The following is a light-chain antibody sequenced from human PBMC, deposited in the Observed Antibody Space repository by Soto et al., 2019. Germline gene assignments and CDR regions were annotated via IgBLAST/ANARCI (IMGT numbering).Light chain of an antibody. CDR1: QSVTGSY. CDR3: HQYGNSPVT. Sequence: EIVLTHSPGTLSLSPGERATLSCRASQSVTGSYLAWYQQKTGQAHSLLIYVASSRYTGIPNRFSGSVSGTDFTLTISRLEPEDVAVYYCHQYGNSPVTFGQGTKVEIK. J-gene: IGKJ1*01. CDR2: VAS. V-gene: IGKV3-20*01.